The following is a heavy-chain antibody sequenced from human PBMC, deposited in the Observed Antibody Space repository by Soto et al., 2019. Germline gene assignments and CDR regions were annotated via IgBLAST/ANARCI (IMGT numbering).Heavy chain of an antibody. J-gene: IGHJ3*02. CDR1: GGTFSTYA. CDR2: IIPIFGTA. Sequence: SVKVSCKASGGTFSTYAISWVRQAPGQGLEWMGGIIPIFGTAKYAQKFQGRVTITADESSSTAYMELSSLRSEDTAVYYCAREIFGVIISGGRDAFDIWGQGTMVTVSS. CDR3: AREIFGVIISGGRDAFDI. V-gene: IGHV1-69*13. D-gene: IGHD3-3*01.